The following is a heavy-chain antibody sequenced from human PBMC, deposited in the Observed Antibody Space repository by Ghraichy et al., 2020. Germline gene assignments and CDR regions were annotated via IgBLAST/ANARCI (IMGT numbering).Heavy chain of an antibody. CDR3: ARLTTVVTPRPPDAFDI. D-gene: IGHD4-23*01. J-gene: IGHJ3*02. CDR2: IYYSGST. CDR1: GGSISSSSYY. V-gene: IGHV4-39*07. Sequence: SETLSLTCTVSGGSISSSSYYWGWIRQPPGKGLEWIGSIYYSGSTYYNPSLKSRVTISVDTSKNQFSLKLSSVTAADTAVYYCARLTTVVTPRPPDAFDIWGQGTMVTVSS.